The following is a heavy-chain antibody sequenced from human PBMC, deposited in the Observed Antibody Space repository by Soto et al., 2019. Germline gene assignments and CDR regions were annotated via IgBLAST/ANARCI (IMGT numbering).Heavy chain of an antibody. V-gene: IGHV1-69*06. J-gene: IGHJ6*02. Sequence: SVKVSCKASGGTFSSYAISWVRQAPGQGLEWMGGIIPIFGTANYAQKFQGRVTITADKSTSTAYMELSSLRSEDTAVYYCARGKGYSSGRDYYYYGMDVWGQGTTVTVSS. D-gene: IGHD6-19*01. CDR3: ARGKGYSSGRDYYYYGMDV. CDR1: GGTFSSYA. CDR2: IIPIFGTA.